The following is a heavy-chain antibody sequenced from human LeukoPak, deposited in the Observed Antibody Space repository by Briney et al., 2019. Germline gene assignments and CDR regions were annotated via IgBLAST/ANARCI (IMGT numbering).Heavy chain of an antibody. D-gene: IGHD3-10*01. J-gene: IGHJ6*03. CDR1: DYSISSGYGYY. CDR2: IYHSGIT. CDR3: ARVAVGMLPSFGESPIYYYYYMDV. Sequence: PSETLSLTCTVSDYSISSGYGYYWGWIRQPPGKGLEWLGNIYHSGITYYNHFNSSLKSRVTISVDTSKNQFSLKLSSVTAADTAVYYCARVAVGMLPSFGESPIYYYYYMDVWGKGTTVTISS. V-gene: IGHV4-38-2*02.